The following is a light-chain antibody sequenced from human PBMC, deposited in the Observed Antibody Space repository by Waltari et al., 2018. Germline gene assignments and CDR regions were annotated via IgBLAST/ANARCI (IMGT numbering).Light chain of an antibody. J-gene: IGKJ1*01. CDR1: QSLLHSSGYTF. CDR2: LVS. CDR3: MQARQTPWT. Sequence: DIVMTQSLLSLPVSPGEPASISCRSIQSLLHSSGYTFLDWYVQKPGQAPQLLIYLVSDRASGVPDRFSGSGSGTDFTLKISRVEAEDVGLYYCMQARQTPWTFGQGTKVEIK. V-gene: IGKV2-28*01.